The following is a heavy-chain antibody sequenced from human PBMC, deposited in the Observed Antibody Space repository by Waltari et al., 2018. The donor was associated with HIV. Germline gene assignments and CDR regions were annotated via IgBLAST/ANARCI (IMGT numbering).Heavy chain of an antibody. CDR3: ARGDRYYYDSSGYYLLDY. CDR1: GYTFTSYD. D-gene: IGHD3-22*01. Sequence: QVQLVQSGAEVKKPGASVKVSCKASGYTFTSYDINWVRQATGQGLEWMGWMNPNSGNTGYAQKFQGRVTMTRNTSISTAYMELSSLRSEDTAVYYCARGDRYYYDSSGYYLLDYWGQGTLVTVSS. J-gene: IGHJ4*02. V-gene: IGHV1-8*01. CDR2: MNPNSGNT.